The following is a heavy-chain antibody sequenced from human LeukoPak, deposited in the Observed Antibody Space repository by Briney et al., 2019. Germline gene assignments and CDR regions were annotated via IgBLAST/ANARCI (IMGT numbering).Heavy chain of an antibody. CDR3: ARGGIPTQNWFDP. CDR1: GGSINNYF. CDR2: IYYTGSS. D-gene: IGHD2-15*01. J-gene: IGHJ5*02. Sequence: SETLSLTCTVSGGSINNYFWNWIRQPPGKGLEWIGYIYYTGSSSYSPSLKSQVTISVDTSKNQFSLKLTSVTTADTAIYFCARGGIPTQNWFDPWGQGTPVTVSS. V-gene: IGHV4-59*01.